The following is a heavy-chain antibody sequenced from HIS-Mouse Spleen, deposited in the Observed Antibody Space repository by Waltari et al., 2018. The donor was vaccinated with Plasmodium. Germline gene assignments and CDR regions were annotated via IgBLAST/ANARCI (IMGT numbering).Heavy chain of an antibody. CDR1: GFTFSSYS. V-gene: IGHV3-21*01. CDR2: ISSSSSYI. D-gene: IGHD6-13*01. CDR3: ARESSSSWYFDY. J-gene: IGHJ4*02. Sequence: EVQLVESGGGLVKPGGSLRLSCAASGFTFSSYSMNLVRQAPGKGLEWGSAISSSSSYIYYADSVKGRFTSSRDNAKNSLYLQMNSLRAEDTAVYYCARESSSSWYFDYWGQGTLVTVSS.